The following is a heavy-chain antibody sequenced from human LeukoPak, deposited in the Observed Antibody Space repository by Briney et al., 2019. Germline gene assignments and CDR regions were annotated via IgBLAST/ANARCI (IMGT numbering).Heavy chain of an antibody. CDR3: ARNLWFGESSDAFDM. CDR1: GYSFTGHY. Sequence: ASVKVSCKASGYSFTGHYMHWVRQAPGQGLEWMGWINPKSGGTDYAQKFQGRVTMTRDTSISTAYMDMSSLRSDDTAVYYCARNLWFGESSDAFDMWGQGTMVTVSS. D-gene: IGHD3-10*01. J-gene: IGHJ3*02. CDR2: INPKSGGT. V-gene: IGHV1-2*02.